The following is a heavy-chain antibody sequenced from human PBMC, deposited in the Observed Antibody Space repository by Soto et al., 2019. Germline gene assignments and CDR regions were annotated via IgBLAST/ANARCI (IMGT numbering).Heavy chain of an antibody. CDR2: ISSRGDT. CDR3: AREETAWPLAYGLDV. J-gene: IGHJ6*02. V-gene: IGHV3-21*01. CDR1: GFSFSTYI. D-gene: IGHD2-21*02. Sequence: GGSQRLSCAASGFSFSTYIMNWVRQAPGKGLEWVSSISSRGDTYYADSVKGRFTISRDNAKNSVSLQMDSLRAEDAAVYYCAREETAWPLAYGLDVWGQGTTVTVSS.